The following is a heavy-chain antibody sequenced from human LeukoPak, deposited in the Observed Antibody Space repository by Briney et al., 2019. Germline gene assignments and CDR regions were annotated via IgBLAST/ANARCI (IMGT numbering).Heavy chain of an antibody. J-gene: IGHJ5*02. V-gene: IGHV1-18*04. CDR1: GYTFTSYN. Sequence: ASLKVSCKASGYTFTSYNIIWVRQAPGQGLEWMAWISPYNGNTNYAQNLQGRVTLPLDTSTTTAYMELRSLRSDDTAVYYCARRVSNWFDPWGQGTLVTVSS. CDR2: ISPYNGNT. CDR3: ARRVSNWFDP.